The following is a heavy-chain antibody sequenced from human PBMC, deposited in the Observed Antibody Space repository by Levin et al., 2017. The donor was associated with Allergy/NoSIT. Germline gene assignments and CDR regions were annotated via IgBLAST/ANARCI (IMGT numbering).Heavy chain of an antibody. Sequence: SETLSLTCAVYGGSFSGYYWSWIRQPPGKGLEWLGEINHSGSTNYNPSLKSRVTISVDTSKNQFSLKLSSVTAADTAVYYCARGRTYYYGSGSPYVWGQGTLVTVSS. V-gene: IGHV4-34*01. D-gene: IGHD3-10*01. J-gene: IGHJ4*02. CDR1: GGSFSGYY. CDR2: INHSGST. CDR3: ARGRTYYYGSGSPYV.